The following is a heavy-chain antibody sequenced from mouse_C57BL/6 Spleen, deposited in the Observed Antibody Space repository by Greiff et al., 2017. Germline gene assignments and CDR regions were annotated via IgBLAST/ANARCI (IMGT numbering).Heavy chain of an antibody. Sequence: QVTLKVCGPGILQSSQTLSLTCSFSGFSLSTSGMGVSWIRQPSGKGLEWLAHIYWDDDKRYNPSLKSRLTISKDTSRNQVFLKITSVDTADTATYYCARRDEAWFAYWGQGTLVTVSA. CDR1: GFSLSTSGMG. V-gene: IGHV8-12*01. CDR2: IYWDDDK. CDR3: ARRDEAWFAY. J-gene: IGHJ3*01.